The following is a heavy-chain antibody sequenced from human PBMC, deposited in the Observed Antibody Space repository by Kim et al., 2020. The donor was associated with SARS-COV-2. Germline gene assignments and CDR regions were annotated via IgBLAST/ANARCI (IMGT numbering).Heavy chain of an antibody. CDR1: GFSLSTSGVG. V-gene: IGHV2-5*02. CDR3: AHSFNEYYYDNNAYESFDI. CDR2: IYWDDDK. Sequence: SGPTLVNPTQTLTLTCTFSGFSLSTSGVGMGWIRQPPGKALEWLALIYWDDDKRYSPSLKSRLTITKDTSKNQVVLTLTNMDPVDTATYYCAHSFNEYYYDNNAYESFDIWGQGTMVTVSS. D-gene: IGHD3-22*01. J-gene: IGHJ3*02.